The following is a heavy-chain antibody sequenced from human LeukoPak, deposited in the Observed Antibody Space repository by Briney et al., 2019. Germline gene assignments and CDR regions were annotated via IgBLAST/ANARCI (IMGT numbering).Heavy chain of an antibody. CDR1: GFTFTNAW. V-gene: IGHV3-15*01. D-gene: IGHD3-10*01. CDR2: IKSKTDGETT. J-gene: IGHJ4*02. Sequence: LGGSLRLSCEDSGFTFTNAWMSWVRQAPGKGLEWIGRIKSKTDGETTNYAEPVRGRFTISREDSKSAVYLQMNSLKIEDTAVYYCTTDLGTYYHGSQRLIPIDYWGQGTLVTVSS. CDR3: TTDLGTYYHGSQRLIPIDY.